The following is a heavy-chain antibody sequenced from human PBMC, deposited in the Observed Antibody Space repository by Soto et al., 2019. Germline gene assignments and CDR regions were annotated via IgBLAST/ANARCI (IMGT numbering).Heavy chain of an antibody. D-gene: IGHD3-22*01. CDR2: IYPGDSDT. V-gene: IGHV5-51*01. Sequence: PGESLKISCKGSGYSFTSYWIGWVRQIPGKGLEWMGIIYPGDSDTRYSPSFQGQVTISADKSISTAYLQWSSLKASDTAMYYCATHYYDSSGPRSDAFDIWGQGTMVTVS. J-gene: IGHJ3*02. CDR1: GYSFTSYW. CDR3: ATHYYDSSGPRSDAFDI.